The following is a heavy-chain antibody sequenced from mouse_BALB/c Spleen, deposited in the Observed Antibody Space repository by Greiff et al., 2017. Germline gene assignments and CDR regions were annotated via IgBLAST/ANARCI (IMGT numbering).Heavy chain of an antibody. Sequence: EVQLQQSGPGLVKPSQSLSLTCSVTGYSITSGYYWNWIRQFPGNKLEWMGYISYDGSNNYNPSLKNRISITRDTSKNQFFLKLNSVTTEDTATYYCARDDYGGGAYWGQGTLVTVSA. CDR2: ISYDGSN. CDR3: ARDDYGGGAY. J-gene: IGHJ3*01. CDR1: GYSITSGYY. D-gene: IGHD2-4*01. V-gene: IGHV3-6*02.